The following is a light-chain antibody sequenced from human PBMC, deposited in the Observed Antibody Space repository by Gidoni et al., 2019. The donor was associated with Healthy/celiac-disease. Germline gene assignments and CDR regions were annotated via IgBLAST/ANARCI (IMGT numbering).Light chain of an antibody. CDR1: QSVSSCY. CDR2: GAS. CDR3: QQYGSSPRT. Sequence: TVLTQSPGTLSLSPGERATLSCRASQSVSSCYLAWYQQKPGQAPRLLIYGASSRATGIPDRFSGSGSGTDFTLTISRLEPEDFAVYYCQQYGSSPRTFXXXTKVEIK. J-gene: IGKJ1*01. V-gene: IGKV3-20*01.